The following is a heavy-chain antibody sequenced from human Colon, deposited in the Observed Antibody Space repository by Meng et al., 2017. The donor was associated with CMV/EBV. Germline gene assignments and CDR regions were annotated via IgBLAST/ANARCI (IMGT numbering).Heavy chain of an antibody. D-gene: IGHD3-10*01. J-gene: IGHJ6*02. CDR2: IKQDGSVT. CDR1: GFTFSSYW. Sequence: GESLKISCAASGFTFSSYWMSWVRQAPGKGLEWVATIKQDGSVTYYADSVKGRFTISRDRVSNSLYLQMHSLRAEDTAMYYCVRDGSGVSGPDFYLFGMDVWGQGTTVTVSS. V-gene: IGHV3-7*01. CDR3: VRDGSGVSGPDFYLFGMDV.